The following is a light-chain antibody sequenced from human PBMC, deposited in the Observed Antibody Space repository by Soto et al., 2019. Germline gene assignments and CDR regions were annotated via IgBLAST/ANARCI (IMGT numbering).Light chain of an antibody. CDR1: QDINSY. CDR2: AAS. J-gene: IGKJ4*01. V-gene: IGKV1D-16*01. CDR3: QQYNIYPLT. Sequence: DVQMTQSPSSLSASVGDRVTITCRASQDINSYLAWYQQKPGNAPKSLIYAASSLQTGVPSRFSGRESRTDFTLTINNLQPEDSATYYCQQYNIYPLTFGGGTKVEIK.